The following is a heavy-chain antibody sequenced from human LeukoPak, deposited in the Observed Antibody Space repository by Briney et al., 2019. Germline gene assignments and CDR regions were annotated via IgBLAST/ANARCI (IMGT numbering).Heavy chain of an antibody. J-gene: IGHJ4*02. CDR1: GYTFTSYD. CDR3: ARGRYDSSGYYPDY. CDR2: MNPNSGNT. V-gene: IGHV1-8*01. Sequence: ASVKVSCKASGYTFTSYDINWVRQATGQGLEWMGWMNPNSGNTGYAQKFQGRVTMTRNTSISTAYMELSSLRSEDAAVYYCARGRYDSSGYYPDYWGQGTLVTVSS. D-gene: IGHD3-22*01.